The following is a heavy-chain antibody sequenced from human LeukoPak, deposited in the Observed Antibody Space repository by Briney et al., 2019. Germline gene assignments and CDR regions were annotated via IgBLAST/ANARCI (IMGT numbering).Heavy chain of an antibody. Sequence: SSETLSLTCAVYGGSFSGYYWGWIRQPPGKGLEWIGSIYHSGSTYYNPSLKSRVTISVDTSKNQFSLKLSSVTAADTAVYYCARDQRGIAAADASWGQGTLVTVSS. CDR2: IYHSGST. CDR3: ARDQRGIAAADAS. J-gene: IGHJ5*02. CDR1: GGSFSGYY. V-gene: IGHV4-38-2*02. D-gene: IGHD6-13*01.